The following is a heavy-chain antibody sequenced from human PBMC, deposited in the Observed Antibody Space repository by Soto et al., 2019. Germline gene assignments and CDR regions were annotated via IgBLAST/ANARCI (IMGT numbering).Heavy chain of an antibody. Sequence: QVHLVESGGGVVQPGRSLRLSCGASGFTFMNYAMHWVRQAPGKGLEWVTIISSDGNNKYYADSVKGRFTISRDNSKNTLYLQMNSLSVKDTAIYYCARDQDSAMITWGQGTLVTVSS. D-gene: IGHD5-18*01. CDR2: ISSDGNNK. V-gene: IGHV3-30-3*01. CDR3: ARDQDSAMIT. J-gene: IGHJ4*02. CDR1: GFTFMNYA.